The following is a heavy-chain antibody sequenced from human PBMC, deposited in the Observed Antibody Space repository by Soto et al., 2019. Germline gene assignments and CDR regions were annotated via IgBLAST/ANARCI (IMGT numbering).Heavy chain of an antibody. D-gene: IGHD1-26*01. J-gene: IGHJ4*01. Sequence: GESLRLSCAASGFTLRRNNMNGVRQAPGKEQEWVASISSSGDYLYYADSVKGRFIISRDNFQNSLFLQMNNLRADDTAVYYCVRGVVYVVGAAPRSFYFHYWG. CDR1: GFTLRRNN. V-gene: IGHV3-21*01. CDR2: ISSSGDYL. CDR3: VRGVVYVVGAAPRSFYFHY.